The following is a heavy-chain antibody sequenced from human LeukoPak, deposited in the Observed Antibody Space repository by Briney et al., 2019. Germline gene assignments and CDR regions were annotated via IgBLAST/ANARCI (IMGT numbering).Heavy chain of an antibody. CDR2: ISAYNGNT. Sequence: ASVKVSCKASGYTFTSYGISWVRQAPGQGLEWMGWISAYNGNTNYAQKLQGRVTMTTDTSTSTAYMELRSLRSDDTAVYYCARLYDILTGSYTQPGLSSLDYWGQGTLVTVSS. D-gene: IGHD3-9*01. J-gene: IGHJ4*02. CDR3: ARLYDILTGSYTQPGLSSLDY. V-gene: IGHV1-18*01. CDR1: GYTFTSYG.